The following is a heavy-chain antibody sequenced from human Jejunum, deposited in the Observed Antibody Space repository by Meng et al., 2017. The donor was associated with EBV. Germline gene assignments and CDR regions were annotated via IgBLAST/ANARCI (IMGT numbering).Heavy chain of an antibody. J-gene: IGHJ4*02. V-gene: IGHV3-74*01. CDR1: GYPFSNYW. CDR3: SRDLRGPFDY. CDR2: INEDGTHT. Sequence: EVQLVECGGGLVRRGGSLSLLCVGSGYPFSNYWMHWVRQTPGKGLVWVSRINEDGTHTDYADSVKCRFTISRDNAKNTLTLQMNSLRVEDTAVYYCSRDLRGPFDYWGQGTLVTVSS. D-gene: IGHD3-16*01.